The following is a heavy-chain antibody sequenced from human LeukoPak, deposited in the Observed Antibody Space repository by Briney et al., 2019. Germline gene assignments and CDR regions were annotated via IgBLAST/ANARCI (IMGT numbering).Heavy chain of an antibody. Sequence: GGSLRLSCAASGFTFSSYSMNWVRQAPGKGLEWVSYISYSSRTIYYADSVKGRFTISRDNAKNSLYLQMNSLRAEDTAVYYCARSIAGDYWGQGTLVTVSS. CDR3: ARSIAGDY. V-gene: IGHV3-48*01. J-gene: IGHJ4*02. CDR2: ISYSSRTI. CDR1: GFTFSSYS. D-gene: IGHD6-6*01.